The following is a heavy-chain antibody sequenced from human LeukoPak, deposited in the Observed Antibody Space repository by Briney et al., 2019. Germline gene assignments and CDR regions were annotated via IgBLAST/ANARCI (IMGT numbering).Heavy chain of an antibody. CDR2: ISGSGGSA. D-gene: IGHD2-15*01. CDR3: ARAYCGGGSCYPFDY. V-gene: IGHV3-23*01. CDR1: GFTFSSYA. J-gene: IGHJ4*02. Sequence: GGSLRLSCAASGFTFSSYAMSWVRQAPGQGLEWVTGISGSGGSAYYADSVKGRFIISRDNSKNTLYLQMNSLRAEDTAVYYCARAYCGGGSCYPFDYWGQGTLVTVSS.